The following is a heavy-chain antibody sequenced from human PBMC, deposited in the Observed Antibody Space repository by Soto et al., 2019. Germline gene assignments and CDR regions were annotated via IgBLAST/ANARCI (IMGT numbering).Heavy chain of an antibody. CDR1: GGSISSGGYY. V-gene: IGHV4-31*03. CDR3: ARDPGYCSSTSCHTTPPWFDP. J-gene: IGHJ5*02. Sequence: SETLSLTCTVSGGSISSGGYYWSWIRQHPGKGLEWIGYIYYSGSTYYNPSLKSRVTISVDTSKNQFSLKLSSVTAADTAVYYCARDPGYCSSTSCHTTPPWFDPWGQGTLVTVSS. D-gene: IGHD2-2*02. CDR2: IYYSGST.